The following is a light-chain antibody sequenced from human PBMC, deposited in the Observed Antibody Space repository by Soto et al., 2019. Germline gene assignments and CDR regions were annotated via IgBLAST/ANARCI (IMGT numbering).Light chain of an antibody. CDR3: QQYYQFGLS. CDR1: QNVDTK. J-gene: IGKJ4*01. V-gene: IGKV3D-15*01. CDR2: ASS. Sequence: VVTQSPGNLSVTPGEGVTLFCRASQNVDTKLAWYQVKPGQAPRLLIYASSTRATGIPATFSGSGSGTEFSLTISSLQTEDSAFYYCQQYYQFGLSFGGGTNVEI.